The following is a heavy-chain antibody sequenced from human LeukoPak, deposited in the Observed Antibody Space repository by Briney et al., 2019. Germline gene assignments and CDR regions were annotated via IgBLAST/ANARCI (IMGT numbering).Heavy chain of an antibody. V-gene: IGHV1-18*01. J-gene: IGHJ6*03. CDR1: GYTFTSYG. Sequence: GASVKVSCKASGYTFTSYGISWVRQAPGQGLEWMGWISAYNGNTNYAQKLQGRVTMTTDTSTSTAYMELRSLRSDDTAVYYCAVLSFAGGGGYYYMDVWGKGTTVTVSS. D-gene: IGHD2/OR15-2a*01. CDR2: ISAYNGNT. CDR3: AVLSFAGGGGYYYMDV.